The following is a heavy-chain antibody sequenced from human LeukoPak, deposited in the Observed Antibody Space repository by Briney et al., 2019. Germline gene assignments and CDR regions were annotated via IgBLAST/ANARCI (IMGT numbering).Heavy chain of an antibody. CDR3: ARAGAHYDILTGYYLPPGTPFDN. CDR1: GYTFTSYG. J-gene: IGHJ3*02. D-gene: IGHD3-9*01. Sequence: ASVKVSCKASGYTFTSYGISWVRQAPGQGLEWMGWISAYNGNTNYAQKLQGRVTMTTDTSTSTAYMELRSLRSDDTAVYYCARAGAHYDILTGYYLPPGTPFDNWGQGTMVTVSS. CDR2: ISAYNGNT. V-gene: IGHV1-18*01.